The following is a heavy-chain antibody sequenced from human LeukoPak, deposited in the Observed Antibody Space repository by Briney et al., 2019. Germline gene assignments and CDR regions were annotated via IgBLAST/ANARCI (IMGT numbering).Heavy chain of an antibody. CDR3: ARDNGDYPYYFDF. CDR2: IYHSGST. D-gene: IGHD4-17*01. Sequence: SETLSLTCAVSGGSISSGIYSWNWIRQPPGKGLEWIGYIYHSGSTYYNPSLKSRVTILVDRSKNQFSLKLSSVTAADTAVYYCARDNGDYPYYFDFWGQRTLVTVSS. V-gene: IGHV4-30-2*01. J-gene: IGHJ4*02. CDR1: GGSISSGIYS.